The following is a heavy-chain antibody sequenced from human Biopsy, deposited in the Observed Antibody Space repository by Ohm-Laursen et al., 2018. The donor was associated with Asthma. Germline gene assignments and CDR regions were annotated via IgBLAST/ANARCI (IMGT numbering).Heavy chain of an antibody. V-gene: IGHV4-39*01. CDR1: GRSMTPTSHY. Sequence: SDTLSLTCAVSGRSMTPTSHYWDWIRQAPGKGLEWIGYISYGGKTSYNPSLKNRVTISRDTSKNQFSLRLPSVTAADTAVYFCARRITIFGVVQKDHGMDAWGQGTTVIVSS. CDR3: ARRITIFGVVQKDHGMDA. J-gene: IGHJ6*02. D-gene: IGHD3-3*01. CDR2: ISYGGKT.